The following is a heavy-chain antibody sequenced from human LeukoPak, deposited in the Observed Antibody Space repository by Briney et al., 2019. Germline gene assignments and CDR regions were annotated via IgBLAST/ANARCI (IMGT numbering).Heavy chain of an antibody. CDR2: IYYSGST. CDR1: GGSISSGGYY. J-gene: IGHJ4*02. CDR3: ARSTSRYIDY. V-gene: IGHV4-31*03. Sequence: KTSETLSLTCTVSGGSISSGGYYWSWIRQHPGKGLEWIGYIYYSGSTYYNPSLKSRVTISVDTSKNQFSLKLSSVTAADTAVFYCARSTSRYIDYWGQGTLVTVSS. D-gene: IGHD5/OR15-5a*01.